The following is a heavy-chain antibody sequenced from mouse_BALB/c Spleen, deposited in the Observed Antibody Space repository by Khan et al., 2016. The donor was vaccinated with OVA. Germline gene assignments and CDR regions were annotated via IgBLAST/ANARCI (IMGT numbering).Heavy chain of an antibody. V-gene: IGHV2-2*02. CDR1: GFSLTTYG. J-gene: IGHJ3*01. CDR3: ARNYDYDEGLAY. Sequence: QVQLQQSGPGLVQPSQSLSITCTVSGFSLTTYGVHWVRQSPGKGLEWLGVIWSGGSTDYNAPFISRLSISKASSKSQVFFKMNSRQVNDTAIYYCARNYDYDEGLAYWGQGTLVTVSA. CDR2: IWSGGST. D-gene: IGHD2-4*01.